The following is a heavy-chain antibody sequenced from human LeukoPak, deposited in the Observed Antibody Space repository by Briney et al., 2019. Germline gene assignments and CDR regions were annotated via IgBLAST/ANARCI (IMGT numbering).Heavy chain of an antibody. D-gene: IGHD3-22*01. CDR3: ARDLGLYDNAFDY. CDR1: GLTFSTYS. J-gene: IGHJ4*02. Sequence: LPGGSLRLSCAASGLTFSTYSMNWVRQAPGKGREGGSYISSSSSTIYYADSVKGRFTISSENDKNSLYLQMNRLRAEDTAVYYCARDLGLYDNAFDYWGQGTLVTVSS. CDR2: ISSSSSTI. V-gene: IGHV3-48*04.